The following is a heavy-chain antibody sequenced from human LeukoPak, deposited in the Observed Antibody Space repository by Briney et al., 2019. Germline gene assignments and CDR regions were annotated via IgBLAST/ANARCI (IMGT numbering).Heavy chain of an antibody. CDR1: GFTFSGYY. CDR2: ISSSGSTI. Sequence: GGSLRLSCAASGFTFSGYYMSWIRQAPGKGLEWVSYISSSGSTIYYADSVKGRFTISRDNAKNSLYLQMNSLRAEDTAVYYCASPYSSSWYYYWGQGTLVTVSS. CDR3: ASPYSSSWYYY. V-gene: IGHV3-11*01. J-gene: IGHJ4*02. D-gene: IGHD6-13*01.